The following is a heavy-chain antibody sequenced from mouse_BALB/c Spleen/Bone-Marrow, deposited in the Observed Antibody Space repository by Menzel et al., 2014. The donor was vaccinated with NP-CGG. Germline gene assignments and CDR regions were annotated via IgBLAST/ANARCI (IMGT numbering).Heavy chain of an antibody. CDR1: GYTFTSYW. CDR3: TRYGNSHYYAIDY. V-gene: IGHV1-69*02. D-gene: IGHD1-1*01. Sequence: QVQLQQSGAELVRPGASLKLSCRASGYTFTSYWINWVKQRPGQGLEWIGNIYPSDSYINYNQRFKDKATLTVDKSSSPAYMQLSSPTSEDSAVYYCTRYGNSHYYAIDYWGQGTSFTVSS. CDR2: IYPSDSYI. J-gene: IGHJ4*01.